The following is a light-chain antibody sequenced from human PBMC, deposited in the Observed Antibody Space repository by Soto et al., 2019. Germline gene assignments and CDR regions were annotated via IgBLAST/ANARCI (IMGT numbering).Light chain of an antibody. J-gene: IGKJ1*01. Sequence: EIVLTQSPGTLSLSPGERATLSCRASQSVSSNHLAWYQQKPGQAPRLLIYGGSSRATGIPVRFSGSGSETDFTLTITRLEPEDFAMYYRQQYSSSRTFGQGTKVDNK. CDR3: QQYSSSRT. CDR1: QSVSSNH. CDR2: GGS. V-gene: IGKV3-20*01.